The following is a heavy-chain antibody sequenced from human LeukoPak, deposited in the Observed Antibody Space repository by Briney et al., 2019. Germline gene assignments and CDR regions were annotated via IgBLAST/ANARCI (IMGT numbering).Heavy chain of an antibody. V-gene: IGHV1-2*02. CDR2: INPHSGGT. CDR1: GYSFIAYY. D-gene: IGHD4-23*01. CDR3: ARVYDYGGNSNYFDY. Sequence: ASVKVSCKASGYSFIAYYMYWVRQAPGQGLEWMGWINPHSGGTNYAQKFQGRVTMTRDTSISTAYMELSRLRSDDTAVYYCARVYDYGGNSNYFDYWGQGTLVTASS. J-gene: IGHJ4*02.